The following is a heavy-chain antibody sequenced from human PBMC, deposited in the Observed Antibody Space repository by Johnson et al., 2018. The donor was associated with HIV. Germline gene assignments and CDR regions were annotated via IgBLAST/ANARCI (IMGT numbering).Heavy chain of an antibody. CDR1: GFTFDDYG. Sequence: VPLVESGGGVVRPGGSLSLSCAAPGFTFDDYGMSWVRQAPGKGLEWVSGFTWNGGGTHYADSVKGRFTISRDNSKNTLYLQMNSLRAEDTAVYYCAREELEPDVFDIWGQGTMVTVSS. J-gene: IGHJ3*02. D-gene: IGHD1-1*01. CDR2: FTWNGGGT. CDR3: AREELEPDVFDI. V-gene: IGHV3-20*04.